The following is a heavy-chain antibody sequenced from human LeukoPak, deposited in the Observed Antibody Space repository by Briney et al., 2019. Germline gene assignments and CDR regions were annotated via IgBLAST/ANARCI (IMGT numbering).Heavy chain of an antibody. CDR1: GGSMSSYY. V-gene: IGHV4-59*01. J-gene: IGHJ4*02. CDR3: ARGSPAPGY. CDR2: IHYSGTT. Sequence: SETLSLTCTVSGGSMSSYYWSWIRQPPGKGLEWIGYIHYSGTTHYNPSLEGRVTISVDTSKNQFSLKLSSVTAADTAVYYCARGSPAPGYWGKGTLVTVSS. D-gene: IGHD1-26*01.